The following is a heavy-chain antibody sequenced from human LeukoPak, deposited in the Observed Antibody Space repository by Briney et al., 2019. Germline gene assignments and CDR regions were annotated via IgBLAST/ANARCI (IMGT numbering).Heavy chain of an antibody. Sequence: GGSLRLSCEASGFIFSDYYMSWSRQAPEKGLEWVSYISSSSNYTNYADSVKGRFTISRDNAKNSLYLQMNSLTAEDTAVYYCARQGNNWFDPWGQGTVVTVSS. CDR2: ISSSSNYT. V-gene: IGHV3-11*06. CDR3: ARQGNNWFDP. CDR1: GFIFSDYY. J-gene: IGHJ5*02.